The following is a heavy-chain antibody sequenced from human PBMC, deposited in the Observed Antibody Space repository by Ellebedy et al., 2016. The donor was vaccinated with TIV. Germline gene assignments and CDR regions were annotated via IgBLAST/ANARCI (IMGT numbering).Heavy chain of an antibody. D-gene: IGHD3-9*01. V-gene: IGHV3-23*01. CDR1: GFTFSSYA. Sequence: GESLKISCAASGFTFSSYAMSWVRQAPGQGLEWVAVITGSGDYTYYADSVKGRFAISRDNSKNTLYLQMDSLRAEDTAVYSCAKAPTGYSPYYFDYWGQGTLVTVSS. CDR3: AKAPTGYSPYYFDY. CDR2: ITGSGDYT. J-gene: IGHJ4*02.